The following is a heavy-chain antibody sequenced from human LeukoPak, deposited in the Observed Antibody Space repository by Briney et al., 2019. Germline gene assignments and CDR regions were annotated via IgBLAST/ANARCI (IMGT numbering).Heavy chain of an antibody. CDR2: INAGNGDT. CDR1: GYTFSSYA. D-gene: IGHD6-19*01. Sequence: ASVKVSCKASGYTFSSYAMHWVRQAPGQRLEWMGWINAGNGDTKYSQKFQGRVTITRDTSASTAYMELSSLRSEDTAMYYCARSHPTIAVAVTSYWYFDLWGRGTLVTVSS. J-gene: IGHJ2*01. CDR3: ARSHPTIAVAVTSYWYFDL. V-gene: IGHV1-3*01.